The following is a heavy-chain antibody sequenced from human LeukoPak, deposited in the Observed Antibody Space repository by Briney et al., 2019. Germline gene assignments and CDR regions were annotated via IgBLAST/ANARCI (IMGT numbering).Heavy chain of an antibody. CDR3: AKIVGATHFDY. CDR1: GFTFSSYA. J-gene: IGHJ4*02. CDR2: ISYDGSNK. D-gene: IGHD1-26*01. V-gene: IGHV3-30-3*01. Sequence: GGSLRLSCAASGFTFSSYAMHWVRQAPGKGLEWVAVISYDGSNKYYADSVKGRFTISRDNSKNTLYLQMNSLRAEDTAVYYCAKIVGATHFDYWGQGTLVTVSS.